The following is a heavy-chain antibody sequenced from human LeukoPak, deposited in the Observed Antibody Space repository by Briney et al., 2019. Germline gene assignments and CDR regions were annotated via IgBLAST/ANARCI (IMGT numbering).Heavy chain of an antibody. J-gene: IGHJ5*02. Sequence: GGSLRLSCAASGFTFSSNSMTWVRQAPGKGLEWVSSISSSSSYIYYADSVKGRFTISRDNAKNSLYLQMNSPRAEDTAVYYCARDNWNYHWGQGTLVTVSS. CDR2: ISSSSSYI. CDR1: GFTFSSNS. CDR3: ARDNWNYH. V-gene: IGHV3-21*01.